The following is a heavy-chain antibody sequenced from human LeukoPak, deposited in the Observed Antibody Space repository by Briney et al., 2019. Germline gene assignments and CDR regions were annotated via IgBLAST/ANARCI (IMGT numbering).Heavy chain of an antibody. J-gene: IGHJ4*02. CDR3: ARPSYGASDY. Sequence: GESLRISCKGSGSRFTKSWIGWVRQMPGKGLEWLGIIYPDDSRTRYSPSFQGQVTMSVDKSISTAYLQWSSLKASDPAMYYCARPSYGASDYWGQGTLVTVSS. V-gene: IGHV5-51*01. CDR2: IYPDDSRT. CDR1: GSRFTKSW. D-gene: IGHD4-17*01.